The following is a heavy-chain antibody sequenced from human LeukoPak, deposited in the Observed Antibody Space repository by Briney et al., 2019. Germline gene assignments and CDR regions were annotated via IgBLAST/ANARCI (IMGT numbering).Heavy chain of an antibody. D-gene: IGHD5-18*01. CDR1: GGSFSGYD. CDR2: INHSGST. CDR3: ARRTIGYSYGHHFDC. J-gene: IGHJ4*02. Sequence: SETLSLTCAVYGGSFSGYDWSWIRQPPGKGLEWIGEINHSGSTNYNPSLKSRVTISVDTSKNQFSLKLSSVTAADTAVYYCARRTIGYSYGHHFDCWGQGTLVTVSS. V-gene: IGHV4-34*01.